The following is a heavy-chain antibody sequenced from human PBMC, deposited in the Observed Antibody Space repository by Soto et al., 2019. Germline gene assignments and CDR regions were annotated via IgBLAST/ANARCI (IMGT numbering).Heavy chain of an antibody. CDR1: GYTLTELS. J-gene: IGHJ3*02. CDR2: FDPEDGET. Sequence: ASVKVSCKVSGYTLTELSMHWVRQAPGKGLEWMGGFDPEDGETIYAQKFQGRVTMTEDTSTDTAYMELSSLRSEDTAVYYCATDSYYDILTGYRAPHDAFDIWGKGTMVTVS. CDR3: ATDSYYDILTGYRAPHDAFDI. V-gene: IGHV1-24*01. D-gene: IGHD3-9*01.